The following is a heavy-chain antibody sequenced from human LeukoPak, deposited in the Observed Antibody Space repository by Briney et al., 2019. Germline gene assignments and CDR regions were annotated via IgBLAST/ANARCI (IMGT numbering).Heavy chain of an antibody. Sequence: ASVKVSCKASGYTFTGYYMHWVRQVPGQGLQWVGWIIPNSGATNSGQMFQGRLTMTRDTSIATAYMELSRLTSDDTAVYYCARSNSNSFDIWGQGTMVTVSS. CDR2: IIPNSGAT. CDR1: GYTFTGYY. J-gene: IGHJ3*02. V-gene: IGHV1-2*02. CDR3: ARSNSNSFDI. D-gene: IGHD1-1*01.